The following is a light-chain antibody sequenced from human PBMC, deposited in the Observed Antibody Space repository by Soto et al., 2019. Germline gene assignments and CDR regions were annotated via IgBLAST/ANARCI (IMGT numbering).Light chain of an antibody. V-gene: IGKV3-20*01. CDR1: QSVSSSY. CDR3: QHFGGTTFT. Sequence: MVLTQSPGTLSLSPGEGATLPCRASQSVSSSYIAWYQQRPGQTPSLXIYGASTRATGIPDRFSGSGSGTHFTLTISRLEPGDFAVYYCQHFGGTTFTFGQGTRLEI. CDR2: GAS. J-gene: IGKJ5*01.